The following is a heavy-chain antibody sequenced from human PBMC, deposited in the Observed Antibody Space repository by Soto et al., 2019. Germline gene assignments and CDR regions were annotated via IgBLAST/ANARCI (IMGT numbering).Heavy chain of an antibody. V-gene: IGHV3-33*01. D-gene: IGHD3-22*01. CDR1: GFTFSSYG. J-gene: IGHJ4*02. CDR2: IWYDGSNK. Sequence: QVQLVESGGGVVQPGRSLRLSCAASGFTFSSYGMHWVRQAPGKGLEWVAVIWYDGSNKYYADSVKGRFTISRDNSKNXLYLQMNSLRAEDTAVYYCARRDYYDSSGYYYLAYWGQGTLVTVSS. CDR3: ARRDYYDSSGYYYLAY.